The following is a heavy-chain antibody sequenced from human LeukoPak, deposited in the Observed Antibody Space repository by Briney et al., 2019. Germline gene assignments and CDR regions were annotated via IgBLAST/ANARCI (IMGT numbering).Heavy chain of an antibody. CDR2: INPNSGGT. Sequence: ASVKVSFKASGYTLTGNYLHWVRQAPAQGLAWMGCINPNSGGTNYAQKFQGRVTMTRDTSISTAYMGLSRLRSDDTAVYYCARENHVLRYFDWHPPWGYWGQGTLVTVSS. V-gene: IGHV1-2*02. CDR3: ARENHVLRYFDWHPPWGY. CDR1: GYTLTGNY. D-gene: IGHD3-9*01. J-gene: IGHJ4*02.